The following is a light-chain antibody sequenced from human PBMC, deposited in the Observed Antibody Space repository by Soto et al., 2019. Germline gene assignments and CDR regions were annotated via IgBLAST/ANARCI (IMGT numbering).Light chain of an antibody. CDR1: SSNIGAGYD. CDR2: GNS. V-gene: IGLV1-40*01. CDR3: QSYDSSLSGRGV. J-gene: IGLJ3*02. Sequence: QSVLTQPPSVSGAPGQRVTISCTGSSSNIGAGYDVHWYQQLPGTAPKLLIYGNSNRPSGVPDRFSGSKSGTSASLAITGLQAEEEADYYCQSYDSSLSGRGVFGGGTKLTVL.